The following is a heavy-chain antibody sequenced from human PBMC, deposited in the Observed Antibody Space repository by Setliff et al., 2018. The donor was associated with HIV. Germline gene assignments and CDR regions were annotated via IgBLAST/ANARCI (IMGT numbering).Heavy chain of an antibody. CDR1: GFTFSSYW. J-gene: IGHJ6*03. D-gene: IGHD2-8*02. CDR2: IKQDGSEK. Sequence: AGGSLRLSCAASGFTFSSYWMSWVRQAPGKGLEWVANIKQDGSEKYYVDSVKGRFTISRDNAKNSLYLQMNSLRAEDTAVYYCERVSSTYWYSIFRNYYYHMDVWGKGTTVTVSS. V-gene: IGHV3-7*01. CDR3: ERVSSTYWYSIFRNYYYHMDV.